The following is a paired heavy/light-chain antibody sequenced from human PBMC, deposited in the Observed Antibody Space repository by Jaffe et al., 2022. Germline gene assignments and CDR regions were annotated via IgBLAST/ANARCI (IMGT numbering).Heavy chain of an antibody. V-gene: IGHV3-21*01. D-gene: IGHD6-13*01. CDR3: ARERYSSSWSDYYYYYYMDV. J-gene: IGHJ6*03. CDR2: ISSSSSYI. Sequence: EVQLVESGGGLVKPGGSLRLSCAASGFTFSSYSMNWVRQAPGKGLEWVSSISSSSSYIYYADSVKGRFTISRDNAKNSLYLQMNSLRAEDTAVYYCARERYSSSWSDYYYYYYMDVWGKGTTVTVSS. CDR1: GFTFSSYS.
Light chain of an antibody. CDR3: QQYNSYSHT. Sequence: DIQMTQSPSTLSASVGDRVTITCRASQSISSWLAWYQQKPGKAPKLLIYKASSLESGVPSRFSGSGSGTEFTLTISSLQPDDFATYYCQQYNSYSHTFGQGTKLEIK. J-gene: IGKJ2*01. CDR2: KAS. CDR1: QSISSW. V-gene: IGKV1-5*03.